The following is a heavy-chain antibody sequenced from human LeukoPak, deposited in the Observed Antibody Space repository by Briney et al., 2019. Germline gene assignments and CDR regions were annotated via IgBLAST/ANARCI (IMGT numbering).Heavy chain of an antibody. CDR2: FNPNSGGT. J-gene: IGHJ4*02. CDR1: GYTFTDYY. CDR3: AREGEGGYYATDY. V-gene: IGHV1-2*06. D-gene: IGHD3-22*01. Sequence: ASVKVSCKASGYTFTDYYIHRVRQAPGQGLEWMGRFNPNSGGTNYAQNFQGRVTMTRDTSITTAYMELSRLRSDDTAVYYCAREGEGGYYATDYWGQGTLVTVSS.